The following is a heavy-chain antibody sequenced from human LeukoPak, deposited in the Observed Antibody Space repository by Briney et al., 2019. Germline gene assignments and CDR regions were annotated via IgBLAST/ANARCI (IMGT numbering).Heavy chain of an antibody. CDR1: GYTFTNYG. Sequence: ASVKVSCKASGYTFTNYGISWVRQAPGQGLEWMGGFDPEDGETIYAQKFQGRVTMTEDTSTDTAYMELSSLRSEDTAVYYCATGPYSSGWYRTDYWGQGTLVTVSS. CDR2: FDPEDGET. V-gene: IGHV1-24*01. D-gene: IGHD6-19*01. J-gene: IGHJ4*02. CDR3: ATGPYSSGWYRTDY.